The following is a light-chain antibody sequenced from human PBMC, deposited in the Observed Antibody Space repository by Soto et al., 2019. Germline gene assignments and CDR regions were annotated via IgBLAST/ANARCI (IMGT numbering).Light chain of an antibody. CDR3: QQYGNSPRT. CDR1: QSVSNNY. J-gene: IGKJ5*01. Sequence: EVVMRQSPATLSVSPGEGATLSCRASQSVSNNYLAWYQQKPGQAPRLLIYGASSRATGIPDRFSGSGSGTDFTLTISRLEPEDFAVYCCQQYGNSPRTFGQGTRLEIK. V-gene: IGKV3-20*01. CDR2: GAS.